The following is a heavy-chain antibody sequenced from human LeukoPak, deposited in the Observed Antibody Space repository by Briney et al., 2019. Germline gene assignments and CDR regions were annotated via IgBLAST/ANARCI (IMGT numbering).Heavy chain of an antibody. V-gene: IGHV3-23*01. CDR3: ASKSGGQWLVSGNDY. CDR2: ISGSGGST. CDR1: RLTFSSYA. Sequence: GGSLRLSCAPSRLTFSSYAMSWARHARGEGREWVSAISGSGGSTYYADSVKGRFTISRDNSKNTLYLQMNSLRAEDTAVYYCASKSGGQWLVSGNDYWGQGTLVTVS. J-gene: IGHJ4*02. D-gene: IGHD6-19*01.